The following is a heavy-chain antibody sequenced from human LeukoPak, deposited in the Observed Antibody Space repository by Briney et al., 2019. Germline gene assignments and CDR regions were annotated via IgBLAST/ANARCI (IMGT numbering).Heavy chain of an antibody. Sequence: SETLSLTCTVSGGSISSGDYYWSWIRQPPGKGLEWIGYIYYSGSTYYNPSLKSRLTISVDTSKNQFSLKLSSVTAADPAVYYCARDQSHDNTYSFGYWGQGTLVTVSA. J-gene: IGHJ4*02. D-gene: IGHD1-1*01. CDR1: GGSISSGDYY. CDR3: ARDQSHDNTYSFGY. CDR2: IYYSGST. V-gene: IGHV4-30-4*01.